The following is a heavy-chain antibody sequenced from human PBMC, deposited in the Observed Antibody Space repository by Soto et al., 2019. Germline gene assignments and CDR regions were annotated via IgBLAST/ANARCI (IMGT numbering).Heavy chain of an antibody. CDR2: ISAYNGNT. CDR1: GYIFSDYG. V-gene: IGHV1-18*01. J-gene: IGHJ4*02. Sequence: ASVKVSCKASGYIFSDYGINWVRLAPGQGLEWMGWISAYNGNTNYAQKLQGRVTMTTDTSTSTAYMELRSLRSDDTAVYYCARALPDRDGYKYYFDYWGQGTLVTVSS. D-gene: IGHD5-12*01. CDR3: ARALPDRDGYKYYFDY.